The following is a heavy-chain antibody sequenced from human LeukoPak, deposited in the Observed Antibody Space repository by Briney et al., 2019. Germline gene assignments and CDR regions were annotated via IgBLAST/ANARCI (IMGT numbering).Heavy chain of an antibody. CDR3: ARDGGTMTGHMYYFDY. Sequence: SSETLSLTCRISGGSISNYYWSWIRQSPGKGLEWIGFAYYGGSSNYNPSLKSRVTMSLDKSENQFSLRLRSVTAADTAMYYCARDGGTMTGHMYYFDYWGQGALVTVSA. CDR2: AYYGGSS. J-gene: IGHJ4*02. CDR1: GGSISNYY. D-gene: IGHD1-1*01. V-gene: IGHV4-59*01.